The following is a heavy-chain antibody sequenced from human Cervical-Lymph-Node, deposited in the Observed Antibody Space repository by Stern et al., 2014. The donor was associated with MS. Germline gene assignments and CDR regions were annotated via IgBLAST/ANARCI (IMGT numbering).Heavy chain of an antibody. J-gene: IGHJ4*02. CDR2: IKSNTGGGTT. V-gene: IGHV3-15*01. CDR3: TTATSYYDDGSFDY. CDR1: GFTFSTAW. D-gene: IGHD3-22*01. Sequence: EVQLVESGGGLVKPGESLRLSCAASGFTFSTAWMSWLRQAPGKGLEWVGRIKSNTGGGTTEYAAPVKGRFTISRDDSENTLYLQMNSLKTEDTAMYYCTTATSYYDDGSFDYWGQGSLVTVSS.